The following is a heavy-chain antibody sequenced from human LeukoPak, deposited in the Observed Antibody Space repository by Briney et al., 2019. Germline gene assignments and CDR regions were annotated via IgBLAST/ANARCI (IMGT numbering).Heavy chain of an antibody. J-gene: IGHJ5*02. CDR1: GGSISGGGYS. V-gene: IGHV4-30-2*01. Sequence: SQTLSLTCAVSGGSISGGGYSWSWIRQPPGKGLEWIGYIYHSGSTYYNPSLKSRVTISVDRSKNQFSLKLSSVTAADTAVYYCARVKAVAGWFDPWGQGTLVTVSS. CDR2: IYHSGST. D-gene: IGHD6-19*01. CDR3: ARVKAVAGWFDP.